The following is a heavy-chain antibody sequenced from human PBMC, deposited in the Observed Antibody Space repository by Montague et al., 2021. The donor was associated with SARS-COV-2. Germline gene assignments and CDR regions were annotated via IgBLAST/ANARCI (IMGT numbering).Heavy chain of an antibody. CDR2: VNQSGTT. CDR1: GGSFSNYY. J-gene: IGHJ3*02. V-gene: IGHV4-34*01. Sequence: SETLSLTCAISGGSFSNYYWSWIRQPPGKGLEWIGEVNQSGTTIYNPSVRSGVTISEDTSKNQFYLRLNSVTAADTAVYYCARVRQPEVVPGAGPAGRAFDIWGQGTMVTVSS. CDR3: ARVRQPEVVPGAGPAGRAFDI. D-gene: IGHD2-2*01.